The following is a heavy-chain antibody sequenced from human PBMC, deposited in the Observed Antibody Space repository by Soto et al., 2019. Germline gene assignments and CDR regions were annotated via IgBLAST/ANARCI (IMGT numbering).Heavy chain of an antibody. CDR2: ISAYKGNT. CDR3: AREGVSYRAWWGPFDYYGMDV. CDR1: GYTFTSYG. J-gene: IGHJ6*02. Sequence: ASVKVSCKASGYTFTSYGISWVRQAPGQGLEWMGWISAYKGNTNYAQKLQGRVTMTTDTSTSTAYMELRSLRSDDTAVYYCAREGVSYRAWWGPFDYYGMDVWGQGTTVTVSS. D-gene: IGHD2-8*02. V-gene: IGHV1-18*04.